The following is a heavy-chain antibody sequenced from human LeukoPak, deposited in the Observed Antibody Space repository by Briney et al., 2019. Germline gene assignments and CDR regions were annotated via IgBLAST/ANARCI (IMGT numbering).Heavy chain of an antibody. D-gene: IGHD2-2*01. CDR2: IYYSRST. J-gene: IGHJ6*02. V-gene: IGHV4-59*01. CDR3: ASTVPAASPYYYYGMDV. CDR1: GGSISSYY. Sequence: SETLSLTCTVSGGSISSYYWSWIRQPPGKGLEWIGYIYYSRSTNYNPSLKSRVTISVDTSKNQFSLKLSSVTAADTAVYYCASTVPAASPYYYYGMDVWGQGTTVTVSS.